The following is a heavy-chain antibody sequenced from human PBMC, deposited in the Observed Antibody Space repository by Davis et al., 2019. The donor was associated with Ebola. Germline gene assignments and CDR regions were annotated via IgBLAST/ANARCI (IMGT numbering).Heavy chain of an antibody. CDR3: AKEGEGSSWIKLWSYFDY. D-gene: IGHD5-18*01. Sequence: GRFSISRDTSKNTLYLQMNSLRVEDTATYYCAKEGEGSSWIKLWSYFDYWGQGTLVTVSS. J-gene: IGHJ4*02. V-gene: IGHV3-30*02.